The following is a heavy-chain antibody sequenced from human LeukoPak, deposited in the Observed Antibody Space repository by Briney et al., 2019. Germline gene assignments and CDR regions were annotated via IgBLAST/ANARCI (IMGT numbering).Heavy chain of an antibody. Sequence: PGVSLRLACAACRLTLSSYEMKWARQAPGKGQEWGSYISSSGSTIYYADSVEGRITIPRDNAKNSLYLQMNSLRAEDTAVYYCARDLTGGYSYGDYWGQGTLVTVSS. V-gene: IGHV3-48*03. CDR1: RLTLSSYE. CDR3: ARDLTGGYSYGDY. CDR2: ISSSGSTI. D-gene: IGHD5-18*01. J-gene: IGHJ4*02.